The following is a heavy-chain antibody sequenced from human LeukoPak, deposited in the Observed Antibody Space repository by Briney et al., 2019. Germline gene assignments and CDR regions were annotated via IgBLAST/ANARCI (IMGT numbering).Heavy chain of an antibody. D-gene: IGHD6-19*01. Sequence: GGSLRLSCAASGVIVSRNFMSWVRQAPGKGLQWVAIMYAGGTTDYSEPVRGRFYISRDTSNNTLSQQMNSLRAEDAAVYYCARGSGSGWPLDRWGQGTLVTVSS. V-gene: IGHV3-53*01. J-gene: IGHJ5*02. CDR2: MYAGGTT. CDR3: ARGSGSGWPLDR. CDR1: GVIVSRNF.